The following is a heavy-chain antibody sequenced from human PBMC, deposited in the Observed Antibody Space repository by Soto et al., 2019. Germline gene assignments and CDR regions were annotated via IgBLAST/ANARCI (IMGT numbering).Heavy chain of an antibody. CDR2: IIPIFGTA. D-gene: IGHD6-19*01. CDR1: GGTFSSYA. V-gene: IGHV1-69*13. Sequence: GASVKVSCKASGGTFSSYAISWVRQAPGQGLEWMGGIIPIFGTANYAQKFQGRVTITADESTSTAYMELSSLRSEDTAVYYCARGLVAVAGTGDYYYYGMDVWGQGTTVTVSS. J-gene: IGHJ6*02. CDR3: ARGLVAVAGTGDYYYYGMDV.